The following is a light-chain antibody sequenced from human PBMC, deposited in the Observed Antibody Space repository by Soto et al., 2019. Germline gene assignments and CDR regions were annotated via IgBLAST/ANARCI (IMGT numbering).Light chain of an antibody. J-gene: IGKJ1*01. CDR2: AAS. CDR1: QSVSSNS. Sequence: EIVLTQSPGTLSLSPGERATLSCRASQSVSSNSLVWYQQKPGQAPRLLIYAASSRATGIPDRFSGSGSGTEFTLTISSLQSEDFAVYYCQQYNNWPPWTFGQGTKVEIK. V-gene: IGKV3D-15*01. CDR3: QQYNNWPPWT.